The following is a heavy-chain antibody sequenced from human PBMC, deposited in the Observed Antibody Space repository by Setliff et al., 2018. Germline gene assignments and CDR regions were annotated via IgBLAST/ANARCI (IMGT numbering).Heavy chain of an antibody. CDR2: IYPGDSDT. D-gene: IGHD4-17*01. V-gene: IGHV5-51*01. J-gene: IGHJ1*01. CDR1: GYSFTTYW. Sequence: PGESLKISCKGSGYSFTTYWIGWVRQMPGKGLEWMGIIYPGDSDTRYSPSFQGQVTISADKSISTAYLQLSSLKASDTAIYYCARRAVTAEYFQHWGHGTLVTVPQ. CDR3: ARRAVTAEYFQH.